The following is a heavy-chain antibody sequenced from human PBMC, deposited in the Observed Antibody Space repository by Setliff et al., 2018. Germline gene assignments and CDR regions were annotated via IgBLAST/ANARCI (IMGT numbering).Heavy chain of an antibody. CDR1: GYTFTSYG. D-gene: IGHD3-10*01. CDR2: ISAYNGRT. V-gene: IGHV1-18*01. J-gene: IGHJ4*02. CDR3: ARRPRAVYGSGRRNWFLDY. Sequence: GASVKVSCKASGYTFTSYGIYWVRQAPGQGLEWMGWISAYNGRTNYAEKFHARVTMTADTSTSTAYMELRSLTSDDTAVYYCARRPRAVYGSGRRNWFLDYWGQGTLVTVSS.